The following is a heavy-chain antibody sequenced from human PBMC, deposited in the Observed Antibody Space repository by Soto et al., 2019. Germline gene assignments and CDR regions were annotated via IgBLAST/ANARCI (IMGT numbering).Heavy chain of an antibody. CDR3: AVAATGRGADMDV. V-gene: IGHV3-7*05. J-gene: IGHJ6*02. CDR2: INQDGSAE. CDR1: GFSFSTSW. D-gene: IGHD6-13*01. Sequence: GGSLRLSCAASGFSFSTSWMSWVRRAPGRGLEWVANINQDGSAEYYMDSVRGRFTISSDNAKNSLYLQMNSLRAEDTAIYYCAVAATGRGADMDVWGQGTTVTVSS.